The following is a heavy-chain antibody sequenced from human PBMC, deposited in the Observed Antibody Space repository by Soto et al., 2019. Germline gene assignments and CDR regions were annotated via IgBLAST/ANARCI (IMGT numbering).Heavy chain of an antibody. V-gene: IGHV1-18*01. Sequence: ASVKVSCKASGYTFTSSGISWLRQAPGQGLEWMGWISAYNGNTNYAQKLQGRVTMTTDTSTSTAYMELRSLRSDDTAVYYCARTSSITIFGVVILGPFDYWGQGTLVTVSS. CDR3: ARTSSITIFGVVILGPFDY. D-gene: IGHD3-3*01. CDR2: ISAYNGNT. CDR1: GYTFTSSG. J-gene: IGHJ4*02.